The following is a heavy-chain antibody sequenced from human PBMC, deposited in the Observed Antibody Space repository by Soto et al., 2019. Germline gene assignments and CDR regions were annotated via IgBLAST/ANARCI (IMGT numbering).Heavy chain of an antibody. J-gene: IGHJ5*02. D-gene: IGHD6-19*01. V-gene: IGHV1-3*01. CDR3: ARDLYSSGPFDP. Sequence: XAVKGSCNASGYTFSSYAMEWVRQAPGQRLEWMGWINAGNGNTKYSQKFQGRVTITRDTSASTAYMELSSLRSEDTAVYYCARDLYSSGPFDPWRQGTLVTVSS. CDR2: INAGNGNT. CDR1: GYTFSSYA.